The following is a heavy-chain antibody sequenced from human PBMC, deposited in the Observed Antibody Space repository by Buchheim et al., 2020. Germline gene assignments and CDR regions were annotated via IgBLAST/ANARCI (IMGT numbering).Heavy chain of an antibody. J-gene: IGHJ4*02. D-gene: IGHD1-26*01. V-gene: IGHV3-21*01. CDR3: TRDRPFSDFDY. CDR2: IGGSGEHS. CDR1: GFIFSSHT. Sequence: EVQLLESGGGLVEPGESLRLSCAASGFIFSSHTMNWVRQAPGKGLEWVSSIGGSGEHSFYADSVKGRFTISRDNARSSLYLQMNYLRVDDTALYYCTRDRPFSDFDYWGRGTL.